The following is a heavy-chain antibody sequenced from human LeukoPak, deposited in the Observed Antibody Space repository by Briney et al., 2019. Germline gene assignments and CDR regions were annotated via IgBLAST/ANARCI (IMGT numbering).Heavy chain of an antibody. CDR1: GFTFDDYA. V-gene: IGHV3-9*01. D-gene: IGHD3-10*01. CDR3: AKAYGYYFDY. J-gene: IGHJ4*02. Sequence: GGSLRLSCAASGFTFDDYAMHWVRQAPGKGLEWVSGISWNSGSIGYADSVKGRFTISRDNAKNSLYLQMNSLRAEDTALYYCAKAYGYYFDYWGQGTLVTVSS. CDR2: ISWNSGSI.